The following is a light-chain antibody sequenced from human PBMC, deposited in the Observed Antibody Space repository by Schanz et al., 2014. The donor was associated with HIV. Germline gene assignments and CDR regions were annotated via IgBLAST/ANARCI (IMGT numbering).Light chain of an antibody. CDR1: STDVGAYNL. CDR3: SSYTSSSTLVV. CDR2: DVS. J-gene: IGLJ2*01. Sequence: QSVLTQPASVSGSPGQSITISCTGSSTDVGAYNLVSWYQQHPGKVPKLIIYDVSQRPSGVSNRFSGSKSGNTASLTISGLLAEDEADYYCSSYTSSSTLVVFGGGTKLTVL. V-gene: IGLV2-14*03.